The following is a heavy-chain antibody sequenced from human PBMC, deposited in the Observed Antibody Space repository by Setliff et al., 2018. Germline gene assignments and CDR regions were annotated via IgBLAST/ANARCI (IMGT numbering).Heavy chain of an antibody. V-gene: IGHV1-69*05. D-gene: IGHD3-22*01. CDR3: AREGVDSRSSTDYRYYMDV. Sequence: SVKVSCKASGGTFSSYGISWVRQAPGQGLEWMGGTIPIFGTTNYAQKFQGRVTIITDESTSTAYMELSSLTSADTAVYYCAREGVDSRSSTDYRYYMDVWGKGTMVTSP. CDR1: GGTFSSYG. CDR2: TIPIFGTT. J-gene: IGHJ6*03.